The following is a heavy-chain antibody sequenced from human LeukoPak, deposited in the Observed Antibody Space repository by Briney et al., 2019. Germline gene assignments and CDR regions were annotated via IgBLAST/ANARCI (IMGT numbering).Heavy chain of an antibody. CDR3: ARTGPEVLWFGEPEYYFDY. V-gene: IGHV3-11*01. Sequence: GGSLRLSCAASGSTFSDYYMSWIRQAPGKGLEWVSYISSSGSTIYYADSVKGRFTISRDNAKNSLYLQMNSLRAEDTAVYYCARTGPEVLWFGEPEYYFDYWGQGTLVTVSS. CDR2: ISSSGSTI. D-gene: IGHD3-10*01. CDR1: GSTFSDYY. J-gene: IGHJ4*02.